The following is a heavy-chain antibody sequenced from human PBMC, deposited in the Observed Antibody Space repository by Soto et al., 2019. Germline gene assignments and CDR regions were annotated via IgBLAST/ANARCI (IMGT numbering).Heavy chain of an antibody. CDR2: INPNGGST. CDR3: ARGLTSGDY. D-gene: IGHD7-27*01. CDR1: GYTFTSFY. Sequence: QVQLVQSGAEVKNPGDSVKLSCKASGYTFTSFYIHGVRQAPGQGLEWMAIINPNGGSTNYAPNRQGRVTLTRDTSTNTVYIELSSLGSEDTAVYYCARGLTSGDYWGQGTLVTGSS. V-gene: IGHV1-46*01. J-gene: IGHJ4*02.